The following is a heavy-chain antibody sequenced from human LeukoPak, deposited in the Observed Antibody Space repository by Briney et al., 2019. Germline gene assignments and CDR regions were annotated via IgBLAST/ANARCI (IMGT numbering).Heavy chain of an antibody. CDR1: GYTFTSYY. J-gene: IGHJ6*02. CDR3: ASQEATTWWSNYYGMDV. Sequence: GASVKVSCKASGYTFTSYYMHWVRQAPGQGLEWMGIINPSGGSTSYAQKFQGRVTMTRDTSTSTVYMELSSLRSEDTAVYYCASQEATTWWSNYYGMDVWGQGTTVTVSS. V-gene: IGHV1-46*01. D-gene: IGHD2-8*02. CDR2: INPSGGST.